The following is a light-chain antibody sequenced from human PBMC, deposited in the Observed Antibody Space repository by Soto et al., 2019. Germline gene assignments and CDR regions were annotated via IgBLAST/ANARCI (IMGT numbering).Light chain of an antibody. CDR3: CSYAGSYTWV. CDR1: SSDVGGYNY. V-gene: IGLV2-11*01. J-gene: IGLJ3*02. CDR2: DVS. Sequence: QSVLTQPRSVSGSPGQSDTISCPGTSSDVGGYNYVSWYQQHPGKAPKLMIYDVSKRPSGVPDRFSGSKSGNTASLTISGLQAEDEADYYCCSYAGSYTWVFGGGTKLTVL.